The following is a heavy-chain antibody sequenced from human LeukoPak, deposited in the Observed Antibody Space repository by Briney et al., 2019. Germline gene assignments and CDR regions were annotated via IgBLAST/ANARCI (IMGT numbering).Heavy chain of an antibody. D-gene: IGHD1-20*01. CDR1: GVSFSGYY. J-gene: IGHJ5*02. CDR3: ARGRYNWNDGAYYWFDP. Sequence: SETLSLTCAVYGVSFSGYYWSWIRQPPGKGLEWIGEINHSGSTNYNPSLKSRVTISVDTSKNQFSLKLSSVTAADTAVYYCARGRYNWNDGAYYWFDPWGQGTLVTVSS. V-gene: IGHV4-34*01. CDR2: INHSGST.